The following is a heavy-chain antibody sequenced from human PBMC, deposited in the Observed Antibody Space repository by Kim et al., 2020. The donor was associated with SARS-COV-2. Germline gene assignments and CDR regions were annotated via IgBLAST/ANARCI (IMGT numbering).Heavy chain of an antibody. CDR3: AKDPELIRMTMVPTYYFDS. D-gene: IGHD3-10*01. CDR2: ISGSGGST. J-gene: IGHJ4*02. CDR1: GFTFSSYA. V-gene: IGHV3-23*01. Sequence: GGSLRLSCAASGFTFSSYAMSWVRQAPGKGLEWVSSISGSGGSTYYADSVKGRFTISRDNSKNTLYLQMNSLRAEDTAVYYCAKDPELIRMTMVPTYYFDSWGQRNLVTVSS.